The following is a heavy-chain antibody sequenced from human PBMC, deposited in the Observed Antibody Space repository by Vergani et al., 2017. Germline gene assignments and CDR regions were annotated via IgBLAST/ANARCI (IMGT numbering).Heavy chain of an antibody. CDR1: GFTFSSYS. V-gene: IGHV3-48*01. CDR2: ISSSSSTI. D-gene: IGHD3-10*01. Sequence: EVQLVESGGGLVKPGGSLRLSCAASGFTFSSYSMNWVRQAPGKGLEWVSYISSSSSTIYYADSVKGRFTISRDNAKNSLYLQMNSLRAEDTAVYYCAREITSTGIDYWGQGTLVTVSS. CDR3: AREITSTGIDY. J-gene: IGHJ4*02.